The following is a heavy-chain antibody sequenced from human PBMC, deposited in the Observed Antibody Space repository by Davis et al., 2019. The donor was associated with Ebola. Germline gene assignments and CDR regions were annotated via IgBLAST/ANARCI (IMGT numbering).Heavy chain of an antibody. J-gene: IGHJ5*02. D-gene: IGHD4-17*01. CDR3: ARHVTTVTYNWFDP. V-gene: IGHV4-39*01. CDR2: IYYSGST. Sequence: MPSETLSLTCTVSGGSISSSSYYWGWIRQPPGKGLEWIGSIYYSGSTYYNPSLKSRVTISVDTSKNQFSLKLSSVTAADTTVYYCARHVTTVTYNWFDPWGQGTLVTVSS. CDR1: GGSISSSSYY.